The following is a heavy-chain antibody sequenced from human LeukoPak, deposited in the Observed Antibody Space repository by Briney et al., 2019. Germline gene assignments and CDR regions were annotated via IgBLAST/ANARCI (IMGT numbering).Heavy chain of an antibody. D-gene: IGHD3-22*01. V-gene: IGHV3-48*02. J-gene: IGHJ4*02. CDR3: AREYYYDSSGYVDY. CDR2: ISSSSSTI. Sequence: GGSLRLSCAASGFTFSSYSMNWVRQAPGKGLEWVSYISSSSSTIYYADSVKGRFTTSRDNAKNSLYLQMNSLRDEGTAVYYCAREYYYDSSGYVDYWGQGTLVTVSS. CDR1: GFTFSSYS.